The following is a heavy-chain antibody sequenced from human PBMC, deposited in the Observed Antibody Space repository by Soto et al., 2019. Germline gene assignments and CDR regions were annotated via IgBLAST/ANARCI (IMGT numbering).Heavy chain of an antibody. CDR3: AKSGIAASLEPLTNFDY. CDR2: ISWNSGSI. J-gene: IGHJ4*02. D-gene: IGHD6-13*01. V-gene: IGHV3-9*01. Sequence: PGGSLRLSCAASGFTFDDYAMHWVRQAPGKGLEWVSGISWNSGSIGYADSVKGRFTISRDNAKNSLYLQMNSLRAEVTAFYYCAKSGIAASLEPLTNFDYWGQGTLVTVSS. CDR1: GFTFDDYA.